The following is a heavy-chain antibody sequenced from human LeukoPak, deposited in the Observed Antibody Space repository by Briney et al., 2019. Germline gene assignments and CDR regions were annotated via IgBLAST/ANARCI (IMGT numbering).Heavy chain of an antibody. CDR3: ASGYGSGSYYHPGYYGMDV. J-gene: IGHJ6*02. CDR1: GGSISSYY. Sequence: SETLSLTCTVSGGSISSYYWSWIRQPPGKGLEWIGYIYYSGSTNYNPSLKSRVTISVDTSKNQFSLKLSSATAADTAVYYCASGYGSGSYYHPGYYGMDVWGQGTTVTVSS. V-gene: IGHV4-59*01. CDR2: IYYSGST. D-gene: IGHD3-10*01.